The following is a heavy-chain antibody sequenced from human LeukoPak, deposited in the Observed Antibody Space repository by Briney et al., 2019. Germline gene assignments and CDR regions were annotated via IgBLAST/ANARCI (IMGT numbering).Heavy chain of an antibody. J-gene: IGHJ4*02. CDR2: ISGSHSST. CDR1: GLIFSDYW. D-gene: IGHD3-22*01. V-gene: IGHV3-23*01. Sequence: GGSLRLSCAASGLIFSDYWMSWVRQAPGKGLEWVSSISGSHSSTYYADSVKGRFTISRDNSKNTLYLQMNSLRAEDTAVYYCGRLPNYDSSYWGQGTLVTVSS. CDR3: GRLPNYDSSY.